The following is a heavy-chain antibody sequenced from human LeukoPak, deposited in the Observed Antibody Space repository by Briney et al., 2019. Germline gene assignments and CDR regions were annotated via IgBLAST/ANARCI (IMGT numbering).Heavy chain of an antibody. Sequence: SGGSLRLSCTASTFFINSYTMTWVRQAPGKGLEWISSINGNSAYIYYADSVKGRFTISRDNAKNTLYLQMNSLRAEDTAMYYCAKDRGDGSFDYWGQGTLVTVSS. D-gene: IGHD5-24*01. J-gene: IGHJ4*02. V-gene: IGHV3-21*01. CDR1: TFFINSYT. CDR3: AKDRGDGSFDY. CDR2: INGNSAYI.